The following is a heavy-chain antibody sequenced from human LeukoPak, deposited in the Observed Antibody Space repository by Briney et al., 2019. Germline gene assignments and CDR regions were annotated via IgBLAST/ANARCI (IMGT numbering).Heavy chain of an antibody. V-gene: IGHV4-59*08. Sequence: SETLSLTCTVSGGSISSYYWSWIPQPPGKGLEWIGYIYYSGSTNYNPSLKSRVTISVDTSKNQFSLKLSSVTAADTAVYYCARLNGSGSYFDYWGQGTLVTVSS. D-gene: IGHD3-10*01. J-gene: IGHJ4*02. CDR1: GGSISSYY. CDR3: ARLNGSGSYFDY. CDR2: IYYSGST.